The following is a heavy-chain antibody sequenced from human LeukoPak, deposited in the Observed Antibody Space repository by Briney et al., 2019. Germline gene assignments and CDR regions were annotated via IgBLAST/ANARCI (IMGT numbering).Heavy chain of an antibody. J-gene: IGHJ4*02. D-gene: IGHD5-18*01. V-gene: IGHV3-23*01. CDR1: GFTFSGYA. CDR2: ISGSGGAT. CDR3: AKAGTAMGIPDY. Sequence: PGGSLRLSCEASGFTFSGYAMSWVRQAPGKGLEWVSAISGSGGATYYADSMKGRFTVSRDNSKDTMYVQMKSLRADDTAVYYCAKAGTAMGIPDYWGQGTLVTVSS.